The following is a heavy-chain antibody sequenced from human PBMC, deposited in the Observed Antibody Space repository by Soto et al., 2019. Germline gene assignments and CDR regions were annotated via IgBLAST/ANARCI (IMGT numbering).Heavy chain of an antibody. J-gene: IGHJ6*03. CDR2: IYYSGST. Sequence: PSETLSLTCTVSGGSISSYYWSWIRQPPGKGLEWIGYIYYSGSTNYNPSLKSRVTISVDTSENQFSLKLSSVTAADTAVYYCSRYGPGYYYYHLAVWGQGTTVPVSS. V-gene: IGHV4-59*08. CDR3: SRYGPGYYYYHLAV. CDR1: GGSISSYY. D-gene: IGHD3-10*01.